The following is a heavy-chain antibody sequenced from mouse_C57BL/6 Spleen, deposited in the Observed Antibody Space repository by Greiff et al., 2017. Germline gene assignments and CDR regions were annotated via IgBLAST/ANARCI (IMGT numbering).Heavy chain of an antibody. CDR3: ARAPFYYDYDVGYWYFDV. V-gene: IGHV5-16*01. D-gene: IGHD2-4*01. CDR2: INYDCSRT. Sequence: EVQLVESEGGLVQPGSSMKLSCTASGFTFSDYYMAWVRQVPEKGLEWVANINYDCSRTYYLDSLKSRFIISRDNAKNLLYLQMSSLKSEDTATYYCARAPFYYDYDVGYWYFDVWGTGTTVTVSS. J-gene: IGHJ1*03. CDR1: GFTFSDYY.